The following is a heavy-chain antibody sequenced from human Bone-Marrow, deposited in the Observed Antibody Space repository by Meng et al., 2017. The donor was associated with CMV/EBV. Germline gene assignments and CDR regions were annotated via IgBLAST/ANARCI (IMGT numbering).Heavy chain of an antibody. D-gene: IGHD6-13*01. V-gene: IGHV4-34*01. CDR2: INHSGST. CDR1: GGSFSGYY. J-gene: IGHJ4*02. CDR3: ARGHSSSWPGGY. Sequence: SETLSLTCAVYGGSFSGYYWSWIRRPPGKGLEWIGEINHSGSTNYNPSLKSRVTISVDTSKNQFSLKLSSVTAADTAVYYCARGHSSSWPGGYWGQGTLVTVSS.